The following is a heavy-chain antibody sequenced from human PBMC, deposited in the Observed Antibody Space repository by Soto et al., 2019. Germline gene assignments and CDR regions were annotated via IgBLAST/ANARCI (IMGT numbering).Heavy chain of an antibody. CDR1: GFTFSGSA. CDR2: IRSKANSYAT. Sequence: SGGSLRLSCAASGFTFSGSAMHWVRQASGKGLEWVGRIRSKANSYATAYAASVKGRFTISRDDSKNTAYLQMNSLKTEDTAVYYCTRLSSRHHPGHSYYYGMDVWGQGTTVTVSS. CDR3: TRLSSRHHPGHSYYYGMDV. J-gene: IGHJ6*02. V-gene: IGHV3-73*01.